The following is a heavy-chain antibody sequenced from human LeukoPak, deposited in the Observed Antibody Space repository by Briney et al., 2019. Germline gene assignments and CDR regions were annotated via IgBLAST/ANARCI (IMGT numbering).Heavy chain of an antibody. D-gene: IGHD2-2*01. CDR2: INSDGSTM. CDR1: GFTFSSYW. CDR3: TRETVVVATASLGY. J-gene: IGHJ4*02. Sequence: GGSLRLSCAASGFTFSSYWMHWVRQAPGKGLVWVSRINSDGSTMNYADSVKGRFTISRDNAKNTRYLQMDSLRAEDTAVYYCTRETVVVATASLGYWGLGTLVTVSS. V-gene: IGHV3-74*01.